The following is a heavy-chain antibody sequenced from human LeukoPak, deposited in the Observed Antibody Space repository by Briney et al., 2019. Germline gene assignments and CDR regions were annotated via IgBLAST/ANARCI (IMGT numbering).Heavy chain of an antibody. CDR1: EYSVSSNSAA. CDR3: ARGPQLVGYYYIDV. Sequence: SQTLSLTCAISEYSVSSNSAAWNWIRQSPSRVLEWLGRTYYRSKWYYDYAVSVKSRITINPDTSKNQFSLQLNSVTPEDTAVYYCARGPQLVGYYYIDVWGTGTTVTVSS. J-gene: IGHJ6*03. V-gene: IGHV6-1*01. D-gene: IGHD6-13*01. CDR2: TYYRSKWYY.